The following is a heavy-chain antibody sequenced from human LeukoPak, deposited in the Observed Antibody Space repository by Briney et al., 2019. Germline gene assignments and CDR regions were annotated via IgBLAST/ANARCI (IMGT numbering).Heavy chain of an antibody. Sequence: GGSLRLSCAASGFTVSSNYMSWVRQAPGKGLEWVSVIYSGGSTYYADSVKGRFTFSRDNSKNTLYLQMNSLRAEDTAVYYCARESSSDDYYDSSGYYYRWGQGTLVTVSS. CDR2: IYSGGST. CDR1: GFTVSSNY. V-gene: IGHV3-53*01. D-gene: IGHD3-22*01. J-gene: IGHJ4*02. CDR3: ARESSSDDYYDSSGYYYR.